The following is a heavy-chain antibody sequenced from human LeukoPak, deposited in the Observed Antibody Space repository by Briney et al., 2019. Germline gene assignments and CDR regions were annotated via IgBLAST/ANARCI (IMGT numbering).Heavy chain of an antibody. CDR2: INHSGST. D-gene: IGHD2-2*02. CDR1: GGSFSGYY. V-gene: IGHV4-34*01. CDR3: ARSPPNTWSYYYYGMDV. J-gene: IGHJ6*02. Sequence: PSETLSLTCAVYGGSFSGYYWSWIRQPPGKGLEWIGEINHSGSTNYNPSLKSRVTISVDTSKNQFSLKLSSVTAADTAVYYCARSPPNTWSYYYYGMDVWGQGTTVTVSS.